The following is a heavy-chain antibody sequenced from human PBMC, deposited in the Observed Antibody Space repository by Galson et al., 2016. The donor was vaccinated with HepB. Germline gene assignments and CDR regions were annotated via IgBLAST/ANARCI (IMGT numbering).Heavy chain of an antibody. CDR3: ARVGQWGDNRFDT. V-gene: IGHV6-1*01. CDR2: TYYRSKWYN. CDR1: GDSVSSNRAA. J-gene: IGHJ5*02. D-gene: IGHD3-10*01. Sequence: CAISGDSVSSNRAAWNWIRQSPSRGLEWLGRTYYRSKWYNHYAVSVKNSITIDPDTSRNQFSLQLKSVTPEDTAIYYCARVGQWGDNRFDTWGQGIPVTVSS.